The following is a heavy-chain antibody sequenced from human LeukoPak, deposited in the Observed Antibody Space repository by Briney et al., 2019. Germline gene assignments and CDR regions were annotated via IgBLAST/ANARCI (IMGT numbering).Heavy chain of an antibody. Sequence: GGSLRLSCAASGFTFSSYGMHWVRQAPGKGLEGVTFIRYDGSNKYYADSVKGRFTISRDNSKNTLYLRMNSLRAEDTAVYYCARDGTVSVADYYYYMDVWGKGTTVTVSS. D-gene: IGHD1/OR15-1a*01. CDR2: IRYDGSNK. V-gene: IGHV3-30*02. CDR3: ARDGTVSVADYYYYMDV. J-gene: IGHJ6*03. CDR1: GFTFSSYG.